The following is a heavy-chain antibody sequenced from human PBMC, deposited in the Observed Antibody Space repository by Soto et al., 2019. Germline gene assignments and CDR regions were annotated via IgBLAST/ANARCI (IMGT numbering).Heavy chain of an antibody. CDR1: GFTFSSYA. CDR3: AKDKDIVATDRDWYFDL. Sequence: GGSLRLSCAASGFTFSSYAMSWVRQAPGKGLEWVSAISGSGGSTYYADSVKGRFTISRDNSKNTLYLQMNSLRAEDTAVYYWAKDKDIVATDRDWYFDLWGRGTLVTVSS. V-gene: IGHV3-23*01. J-gene: IGHJ2*01. CDR2: ISGSGGST. D-gene: IGHD5-12*01.